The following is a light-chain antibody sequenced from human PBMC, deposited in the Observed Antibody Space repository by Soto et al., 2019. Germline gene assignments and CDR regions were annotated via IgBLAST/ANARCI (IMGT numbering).Light chain of an antibody. V-gene: IGKV1-39*01. CDR2: GAS. J-gene: IGKJ5*01. CDR3: QQSFGVPVT. CDR1: QSISTY. Sequence: IQMTQSPPSLSASVEDRVTITCRASQSISTYLNWYQQKPGKAPKLLIFGASTLQSGVPSRFSGSGSGTDFNFTITSLQPEEFATYYCQQSFGVPVTFGQGTRLEIK.